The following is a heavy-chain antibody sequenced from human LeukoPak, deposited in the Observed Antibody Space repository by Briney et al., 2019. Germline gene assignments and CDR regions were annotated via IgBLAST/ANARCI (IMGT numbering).Heavy chain of an antibody. CDR3: AKEGAAPGPDFDY. CDR2: IVPSGSV. V-gene: IGHV4-4*07. J-gene: IGHJ4*02. CDR1: GASITNYY. D-gene: IGHD6-13*01. Sequence: SETLSLTCTVSGASITNYYWSWIRQPAGKGLGWIGRIVPSGSVNYNPSLKSRVTMSVDTSKNQFSLKLNSVTAADTALYYCAKEGAAPGPDFDYWGQGTLVIAS.